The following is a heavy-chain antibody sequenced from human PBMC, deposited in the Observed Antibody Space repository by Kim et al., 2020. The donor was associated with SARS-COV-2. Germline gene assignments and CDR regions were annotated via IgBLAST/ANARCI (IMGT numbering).Heavy chain of an antibody. J-gene: IGHJ4*02. CDR1: GFTFSSHG. CDR3: ARDVIVGDTDYDY. Sequence: GGSLRLSCAASGFTFSSHGMHWVRQAPGKGLEWVAVISYDGSNKYYVDSVKGRFTISRDNSKNTLYLQMNSLRAEDTAVYYCARDVIVGDTDYDYWGQET. V-gene: IGHV3-33*05. D-gene: IGHD1-26*01. CDR2: ISYDGSNK.